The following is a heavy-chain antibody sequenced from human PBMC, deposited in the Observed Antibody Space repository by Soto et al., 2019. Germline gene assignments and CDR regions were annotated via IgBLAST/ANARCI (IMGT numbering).Heavy chain of an antibody. D-gene: IGHD3-22*01. Sequence: EVQLVESGGGLVQPGGSLRLSCAASGFTVSSNYMSWVRQAPGKGLEWVSVIYSGGSTYYADYVKGRFTISRANSKNTLYPQMNSMSAEDTAVYYCARAAKYYYDSSGYYYWYYFDYWGQGTLVTFSS. CDR2: IYSGGST. J-gene: IGHJ4*02. CDR3: ARAAKYYYDSSGYYYWYYFDY. CDR1: GFTVSSNY. V-gene: IGHV3-66*01.